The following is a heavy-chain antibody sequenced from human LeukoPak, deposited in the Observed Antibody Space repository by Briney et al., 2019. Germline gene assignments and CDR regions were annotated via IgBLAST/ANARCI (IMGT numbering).Heavy chain of an antibody. V-gene: IGHV3-23*01. J-gene: IGHJ6*02. CDR3: AKPHYDFWSGYYGYYGMDV. Sequence: GGSLRLSCAASGFTFSSYTMSWVRQAPGKGLEWVSAISGSGGSTYYADSVKGRFTISRDNSKNTLYLQMNSLRAEDTAVYYCAKPHYDFWSGYYGYYGMDVWGQGTTVTVSS. D-gene: IGHD3-3*01. CDR1: GFTFSSYT. CDR2: ISGSGGST.